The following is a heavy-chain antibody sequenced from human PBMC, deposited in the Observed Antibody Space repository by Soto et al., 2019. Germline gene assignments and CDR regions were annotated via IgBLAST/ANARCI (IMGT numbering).Heavy chain of an antibody. V-gene: IGHV3-30*18. CDR1: GFTFSSYG. J-gene: IGHJ4*02. CDR2: ISYDGSNK. Sequence: QVQLVESGGGVVQPGRSLRLSCAASGFTFSSYGMHWVRQAPGKGLEWVAVISYDGSNKYYADSVKGRFTISRDNSKNTLYLQMNSLRAEDTAVYYCAKSSIAAAEASDYWGQGTLVTVSS. CDR3: AKSSIAAAEASDY. D-gene: IGHD6-13*01.